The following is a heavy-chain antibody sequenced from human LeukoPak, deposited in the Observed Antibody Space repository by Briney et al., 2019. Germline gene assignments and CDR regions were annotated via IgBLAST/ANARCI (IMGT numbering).Heavy chain of an antibody. CDR1: GGSISSGDYY. CDR3: ARGANYYGSGSYYNLSWFDP. CDR2: IYYSGST. J-gene: IGHJ5*02. V-gene: IGHV4-30-4*01. Sequence: SETLSLTCTVSGGSISSGDYYWSWIRQPPGKGLEWIGYIYYSGSTYYNLSLKSRVTISVDTSKNQFSLKLSSVTAADTAVYYCARGANYYGSGSYYNLSWFDPWGQGTLVAVSS. D-gene: IGHD3-10*01.